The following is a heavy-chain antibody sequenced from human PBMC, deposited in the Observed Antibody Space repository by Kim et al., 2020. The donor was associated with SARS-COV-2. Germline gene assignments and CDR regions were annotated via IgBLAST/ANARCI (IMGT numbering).Heavy chain of an antibody. CDR3: ATVSWKATITLDY. V-gene: IGHV1-24*01. Sequence: YAQKFQGRVNMSEDTSTDTAYMELSSLRSEDTAVYYCATVSWKATITLDYWGQGTLVTVSS. J-gene: IGHJ4*02. D-gene: IGHD5-12*01.